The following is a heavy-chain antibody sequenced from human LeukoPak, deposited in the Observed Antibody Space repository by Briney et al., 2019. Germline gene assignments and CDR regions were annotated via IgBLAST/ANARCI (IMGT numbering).Heavy chain of an antibody. J-gene: IGHJ5*02. CDR1: GYTFTSYA. Sequence: ASVKVSCKASGYTFTSYAMHWVRQAPRQRLEWMGWINAGNGNTKYSQKFQGRVTITRDTSASTAYMELSSLRSEDTAVYYCARGSKTIFGVVIGWFDPWGQGTLVTVSS. CDR3: ARGSKTIFGVVIGWFDP. CDR2: INAGNGNT. V-gene: IGHV1-3*01. D-gene: IGHD3-3*01.